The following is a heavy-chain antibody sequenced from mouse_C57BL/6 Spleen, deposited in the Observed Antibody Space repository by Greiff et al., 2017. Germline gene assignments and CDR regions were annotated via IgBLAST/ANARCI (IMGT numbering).Heavy chain of an antibody. Sequence: QVQLQQPGTELVKPGASVKLSCKASGYTFTSYWMHWVKQRPGQGLEWIGNINPSNGGTNYNEKFKSKATLTVDKSSSTAYMQLSSLTPEDSAVYYCARSGRYYDYDGGSAMDYWGQGTSVTVSS. CDR2: INPSNGGT. CDR3: ARSGRYYDYDGGSAMDY. CDR1: GYTFTSYW. V-gene: IGHV1-53*01. J-gene: IGHJ4*01. D-gene: IGHD2-4*01.